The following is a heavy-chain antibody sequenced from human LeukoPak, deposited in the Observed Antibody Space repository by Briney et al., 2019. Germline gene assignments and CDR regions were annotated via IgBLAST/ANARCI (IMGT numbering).Heavy chain of an antibody. V-gene: IGHV4-39*07. CDR3: AKKRGYCSGGSCYGGYYYYYMDV. CDR1: GGSISNSNYY. J-gene: IGHJ6*03. Sequence: SETLSLTCTVSGGSISNSNYYWGWVRQPPGKGLEWIGEINHSGSTNYNPSLKSRVTISVDTSKNQFSLKLSSVTAVDTAVYYCAKKRGYCSGGSCYGGYYYYYMDVWGKGTTVTVSS. D-gene: IGHD2-15*01. CDR2: INHSGST.